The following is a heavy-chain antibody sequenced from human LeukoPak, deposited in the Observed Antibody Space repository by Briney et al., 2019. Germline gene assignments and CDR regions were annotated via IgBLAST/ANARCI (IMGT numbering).Heavy chain of an antibody. CDR2: IRYDGNYN. J-gene: IGHJ4*02. Sequence: GGSLRLSCTASGLSLSNYDIHWVRQAPGKGLEWVAFIRYDGNYNYYADIVKGRFTISRDYSKNTMLLQMTNLRPDDTAVYFCAKDRMTVFESWGQGTLVTVSS. CDR3: AKDRMTVFES. D-gene: IGHD2-21*02. CDR1: GLSLSNYD. V-gene: IGHV3-30*02.